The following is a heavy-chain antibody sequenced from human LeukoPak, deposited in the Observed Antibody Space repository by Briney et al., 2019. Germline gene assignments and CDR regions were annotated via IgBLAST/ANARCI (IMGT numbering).Heavy chain of an antibody. Sequence: GAPVKVSCKASGYTFKDCYLHWVRQAPGQGLEWMGWINPNSGGTNSAQNFQGRVTMTRDRSISTVYMELTRLTSDYTAVYYCARDGTWGSGHFHYYMDVWGTGTTVTVS. CDR3: ARDGTWGSGHFHYYMDV. V-gene: IGHV1-2*02. D-gene: IGHD3-16*01. J-gene: IGHJ6*03. CDR1: GYTFKDCY. CDR2: INPNSGGT.